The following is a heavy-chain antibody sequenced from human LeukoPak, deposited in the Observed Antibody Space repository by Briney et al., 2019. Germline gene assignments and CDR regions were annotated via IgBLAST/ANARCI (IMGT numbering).Heavy chain of an antibody. J-gene: IGHJ3*02. Sequence: GGSLRLSCAASGFTFSSYGMHWVRQAPGKGLEWVAFIRYDGSNKNYADSVKGRFTISRDNSKNTLYLQMNSLRAEDTAVYYCARDRGGFDTMIGGDAFDIWGQGTMVTVSS. D-gene: IGHD3-22*01. CDR3: ARDRGGFDTMIGGDAFDI. V-gene: IGHV3-30*02. CDR2: IRYDGSNK. CDR1: GFTFSSYG.